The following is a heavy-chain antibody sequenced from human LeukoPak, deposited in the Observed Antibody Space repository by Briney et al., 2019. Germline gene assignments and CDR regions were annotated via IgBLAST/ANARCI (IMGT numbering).Heavy chain of an antibody. CDR2: IIPILGIA. V-gene: IGHV1-69*04. Sequence: SVKVSCMASGGTFSSYAISWVRQAPGQGLEWMGRIIPILGIANYAQKLQGRVTMTTDTSTSTAYMELRSLRSDDTAVYYCARGTYSSSSEFYYWGQGTLVTVSS. CDR3: ARGTYSSSSEFYY. CDR1: GGTFSSYA. J-gene: IGHJ4*02. D-gene: IGHD6-6*01.